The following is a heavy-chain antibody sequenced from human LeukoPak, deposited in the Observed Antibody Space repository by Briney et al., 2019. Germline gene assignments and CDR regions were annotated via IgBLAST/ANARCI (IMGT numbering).Heavy chain of an antibody. V-gene: IGHV4-34*01. CDR3: ARGGLVALDY. Sequence: PSEGPCVTCVVYRGSFSGYYWSWIRERLGTGLEWIGEINHRRRTNYNPSLKSRVTISVDTSKNQFSLKLSSVTAADTAVYYCARGGLVALDYWGQGTLVTVSS. J-gene: IGHJ4*02. CDR2: INHRRRT. CDR1: RGSFSGYY. D-gene: IGHD3/OR15-3a*01.